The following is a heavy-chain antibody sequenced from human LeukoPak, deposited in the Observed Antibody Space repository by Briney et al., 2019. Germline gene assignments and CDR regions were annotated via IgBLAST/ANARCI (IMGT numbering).Heavy chain of an antibody. Sequence: GGSLRLSRAASGFTFSSYSMNWVRQAPGKGLEWVSYISSRSATIYYADSVKGRFTISRDNAKNSLYLQMNSLRAEDTAVYYCARQDYGDSDAFDIWGQGTMVTVSS. CDR3: ARQDYGDSDAFDI. J-gene: IGHJ3*02. CDR1: GFTFSSYS. CDR2: ISSRSATI. D-gene: IGHD4-17*01. V-gene: IGHV3-48*04.